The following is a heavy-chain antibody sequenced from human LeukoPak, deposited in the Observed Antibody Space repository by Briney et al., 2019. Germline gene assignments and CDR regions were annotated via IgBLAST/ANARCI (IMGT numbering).Heavy chain of an antibody. CDR2: IYYSGST. Sequence: SQTLSLTCTVSGGSISSGDYYWSWIRQPPGKGLEWIGYIYYSGSTYYNPSLKSRFTISVDTSKNQFSLKLSSVTAADTAVYYCARAALQLWLHPDYWGQRTLVTVSS. J-gene: IGHJ4*02. V-gene: IGHV4-30-4*08. D-gene: IGHD5-18*01. CDR3: ARAALQLWLHPDY. CDR1: GGSISSGDYY.